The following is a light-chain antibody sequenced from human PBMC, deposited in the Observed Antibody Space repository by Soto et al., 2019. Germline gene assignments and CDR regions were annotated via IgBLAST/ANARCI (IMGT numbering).Light chain of an antibody. Sequence: EIVLTQSPGTLSLSPGERATLSCRANQSVSSAYLAWYQQKPGQAPRLLISGASIRATGIPERFSGSGSGTEFTLTISRLEPEDSAVYYCQRYGSSPPYTFGQGTKLEIK. CDR3: QRYGSSPPYT. CDR1: QSVSSAY. CDR2: GAS. V-gene: IGKV3-20*01. J-gene: IGKJ2*01.